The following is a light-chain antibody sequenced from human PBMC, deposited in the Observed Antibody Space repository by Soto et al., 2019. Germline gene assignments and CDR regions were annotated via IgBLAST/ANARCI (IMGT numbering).Light chain of an antibody. V-gene: IGLV1-47*01. CDR2: RNN. Sequence: QSALTQPPSASGTPGQRVTIFCSGTSSNVGMNYVFWYQQLPGTAPKLLMSRNNQRPSGVPDRFSGSKSGTSASLAISGLRSEDEAVYHCAAWDGRLNGPVFGGGTKLTVL. J-gene: IGLJ3*02. CDR3: AAWDGRLNGPV. CDR1: SSNVGMNY.